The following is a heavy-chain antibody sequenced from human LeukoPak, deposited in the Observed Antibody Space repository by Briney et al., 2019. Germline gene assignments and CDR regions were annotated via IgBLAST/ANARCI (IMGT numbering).Heavy chain of an antibody. CDR2: IRSKANSYST. V-gene: IGHV3-73*01. J-gene: IGHJ3*02. D-gene: IGHD5-18*01. CDR1: GFTFSGSA. CDR3: TSLAHGAMVSGHAFDI. Sequence: GGSLRLSCAASGFTFSGSAMHWVRQASGKGLEWVGRIRSKANSYSTAYAASVKGRFTIPRDDSKNTAYLQMNSLKTEDTAVYYCTSLAHGAMVSGHAFDIWGQGTMVTVSS.